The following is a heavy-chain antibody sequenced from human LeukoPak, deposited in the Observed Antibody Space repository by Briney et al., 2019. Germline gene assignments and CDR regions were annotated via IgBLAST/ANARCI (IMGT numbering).Heavy chain of an antibody. J-gene: IGHJ5*01. CDR1: GGSISSYY. Sequence: SETLSLTCTVSGGSISSYYWSWIRQPAGKGLEWIGRIYTSGSTNYNPSLKSRVTISVDTSKNQFSLKLTSVTAADTAVYYCARYPSGNTWFDSWGQGTLVTVSS. D-gene: IGHD1-26*01. CDR2: IYTSGST. CDR3: ARYPSGNTWFDS. V-gene: IGHV4-4*07.